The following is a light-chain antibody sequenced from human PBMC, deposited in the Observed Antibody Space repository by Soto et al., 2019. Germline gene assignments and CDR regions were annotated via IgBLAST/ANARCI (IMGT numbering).Light chain of an antibody. CDR1: SSDVGGYNF. CDR2: AVS. J-gene: IGLJ2*01. V-gene: IGLV2-14*01. Sequence: QSALTQPASVSGSPGQSITISCTGTSSDVGGYNFVSWYQQHPGKAPKLMIYAVSNRPSGVSNRFSGSKSGITASLTISGLQAEDEADYYCSSYTSSSTLVVFGGGTKLTVL. CDR3: SSYTSSSTLVV.